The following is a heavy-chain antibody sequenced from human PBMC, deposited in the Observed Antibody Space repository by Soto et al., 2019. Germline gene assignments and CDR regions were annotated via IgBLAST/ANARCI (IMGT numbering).Heavy chain of an antibody. CDR1: GYPFTSYY. D-gene: IGHD6-13*01. Sequence: QVQLVQSGAEVKKPGASVKVSCKASGYPFTSYYMHWVRQAPGQGLEWMGIINPSGGSTSYEQKFQGRVTMTRDTSTSRVYMELSSLRSEDTAVYYCARYLIAEAGTPSVGYGMDVWGQGTTVTVSS. J-gene: IGHJ6*02. CDR3: ARYLIAEAGTPSVGYGMDV. V-gene: IGHV1-46*01. CDR2: INPSGGST.